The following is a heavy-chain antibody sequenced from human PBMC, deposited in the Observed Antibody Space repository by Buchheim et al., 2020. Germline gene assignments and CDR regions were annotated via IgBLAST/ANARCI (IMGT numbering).Heavy chain of an antibody. J-gene: IGHJ4*02. Sequence: QVQLVESGGGVVQPGRSLRLSCAASGFTFSSYGMHWVRQAPGKGLEWVAVISYDGSNKYYADSVKGRFTISRDNSKTTLYLQMNSLRAEDTAVYYCAKDIYSSSWYFDYWGQGTL. CDR2: ISYDGSNK. D-gene: IGHD6-13*01. CDR1: GFTFSSYG. CDR3: AKDIYSSSWYFDY. V-gene: IGHV3-30*18.